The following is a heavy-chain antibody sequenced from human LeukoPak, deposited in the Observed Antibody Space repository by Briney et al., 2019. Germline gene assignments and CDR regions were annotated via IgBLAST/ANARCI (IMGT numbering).Heavy chain of an antibody. CDR2: ISSSSSNI. D-gene: IGHD1-1*01. V-gene: IGHV3-21*01. CDR3: ASLLGNDARRFDY. CDR1: GFTFSSYS. J-gene: IGHJ4*02. Sequence: GGSLRLSCAASGFTFSSYSMNWVRQAPGKGLEWVSSISSSSSNIYYADSVKGRLTISRDNAKNSLYLQMNSLRAEDTAVYYCASLLGNDARRFDYWGQGTLVTVSS.